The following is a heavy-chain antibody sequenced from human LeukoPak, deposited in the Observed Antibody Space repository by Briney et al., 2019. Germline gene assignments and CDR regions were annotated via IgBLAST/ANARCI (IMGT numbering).Heavy chain of an antibody. D-gene: IGHD4-17*01. CDR1: GGSTSSGDYY. Sequence: SETLSLTCTVSGGSTSSGDYYWSWIRQPPGKGLEWIGYIYYSGSTYYNPSLKSRVTISVDTSKNQFSLKLSSVTAADTAVYYCARGDYVGNWFDPWGQGTLVTVSS. CDR3: ARGDYVGNWFDP. J-gene: IGHJ5*02. V-gene: IGHV4-30-4*01. CDR2: IYYSGST.